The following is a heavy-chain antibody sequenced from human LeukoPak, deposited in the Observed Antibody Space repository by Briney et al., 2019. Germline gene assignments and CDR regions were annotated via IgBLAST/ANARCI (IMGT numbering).Heavy chain of an antibody. CDR2: IIPIFGTA. V-gene: IGHV1-69*13. CDR3: ARGIAARPNYYYYYYMDV. J-gene: IGHJ6*03. D-gene: IGHD6-6*01. CDR1: GYTFTSYY. Sequence: SVKVSCKASGYTFTSYYMHWVRQAPGQGLEWMGGIIPIFGTANYAQKFQGRVTITADESTSTAYMELSSLRSEDTAVYYCARGIAARPNYYYYYYMDVWGKGTTVTVSS.